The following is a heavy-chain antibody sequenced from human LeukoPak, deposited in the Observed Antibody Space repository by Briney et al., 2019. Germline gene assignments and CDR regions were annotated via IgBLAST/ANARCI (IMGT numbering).Heavy chain of an antibody. J-gene: IGHJ4*02. D-gene: IGHD5-18*01. CDR1: GGSISSYY. CDR3: ARLSRRGYSYGYGR. CDR2: INHSGST. Sequence: SETLSLTCTVSGGSISSYYWSWIRQPPGKGLEWIGEINHSGSTNYNPSLKSRVTISVDTSKNQFSLKLSSVTAADTAVYYCARLSRRGYSYGYGRWGQGTLVTVSS. V-gene: IGHV4-34*01.